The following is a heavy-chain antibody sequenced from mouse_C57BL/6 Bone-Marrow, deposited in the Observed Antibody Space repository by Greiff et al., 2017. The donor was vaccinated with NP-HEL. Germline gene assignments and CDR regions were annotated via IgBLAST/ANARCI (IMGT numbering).Heavy chain of an antibody. CDR1: GFSLTSYG. J-gene: IGHJ4*01. D-gene: IGHD4-1*01. CDR3: ARNSELGLGAMDY. V-gene: IGHV2-2*01. CDR2: IWRGGST. Sequence: VQLQQSGPGLVQPSQSLSITCTVSGFSLTSYGVHWVRQSPGKGLEWLGVIWRGGSTDYNAAFISRLSISKDNSKSQVFFKMNSLQADDTAIYYCARNSELGLGAMDYWGQGTSVTVSS.